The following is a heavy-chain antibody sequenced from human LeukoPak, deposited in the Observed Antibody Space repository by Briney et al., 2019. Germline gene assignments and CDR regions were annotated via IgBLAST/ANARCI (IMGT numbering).Heavy chain of an antibody. J-gene: IGHJ6*03. CDR2: TKVDGSEK. D-gene: IGHD6-6*01. V-gene: IGHV3-7*01. CDR1: GFTFSNYW. Sequence: GGSLRLSCAASGFTFSNYWMSWVRQAPGKGLEWVANTKVDGSEKHYVGSVKGRFTISRDNAQNSLYLQMNSLRAEDTAVYYCARERPFEYSSSSYYYYMDVWGKGTTVTVSS. CDR3: ARERPFEYSSSSYYYYMDV.